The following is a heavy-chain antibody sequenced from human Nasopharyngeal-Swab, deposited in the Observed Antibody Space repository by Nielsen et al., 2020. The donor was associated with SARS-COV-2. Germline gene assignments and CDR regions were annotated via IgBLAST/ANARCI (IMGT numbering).Heavy chain of an antibody. Sequence: SETLSLTCTVPGGSISSYYWSWTRQPPGKGLEWIGYIYYSGSTNYNPSLKSRVTISVDTSKNQFSLKLSSVTAADTAVYYCARGQLWLDYWGQGTLVTVSS. CDR3: ARGQLWLDY. CDR2: IYYSGST. D-gene: IGHD5-18*01. V-gene: IGHV4-59*01. J-gene: IGHJ4*02. CDR1: GGSISSYY.